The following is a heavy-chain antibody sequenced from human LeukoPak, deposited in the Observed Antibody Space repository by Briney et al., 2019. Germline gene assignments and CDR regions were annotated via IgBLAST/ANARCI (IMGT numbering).Heavy chain of an antibody. Sequence: GGSLKLSCAASGFTFSGSAIHWVRQASGKGLEWVGRIRSKANSYATAYAASVKGRFTISRDDSKNTAYLLMNSLKTEDTAVYYCTRLELTATDYWGQGTLVTVSS. D-gene: IGHD1-1*01. CDR2: IRSKANSYAT. CDR3: TRLELTATDY. V-gene: IGHV3-73*01. J-gene: IGHJ4*02. CDR1: GFTFSGSA.